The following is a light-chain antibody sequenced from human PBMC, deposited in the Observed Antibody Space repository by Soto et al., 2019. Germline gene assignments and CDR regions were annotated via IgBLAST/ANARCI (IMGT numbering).Light chain of an antibody. CDR2: DVS. CDR3: QQYGSSPYT. V-gene: IGKV3-20*01. J-gene: IGKJ2*01. Sequence: EIVLTQSPGTLSLSPGERATLSCRASQSVSTSSLAWYQQKPGQAPGLLIYDVSSRATGIPDRFSGSGSGTDFTLTLSRLEPEDFAVYYCQQYGSSPYTFGQGTKLEIK. CDR1: QSVSTSS.